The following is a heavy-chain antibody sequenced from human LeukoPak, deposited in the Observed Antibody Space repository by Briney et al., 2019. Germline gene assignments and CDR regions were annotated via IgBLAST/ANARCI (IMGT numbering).Heavy chain of an antibody. V-gene: IGHV3-74*01. CDR1: GFTFSGYW. CDR2: INSDGSSV. J-gene: IGHJ4*02. D-gene: IGHD2-8*02. CDR3: ARETSTGKYPQNVPDY. Sequence: GGSLRLSCAASGFTFSGYWTHWVRQPPGKGLVWVSRINSDGSSVAYADSVQGRFTISRDNAKNTLYLQVSSLSVEDTAVYYCARETSTGKYPQNVPDYWGQGTLATVSS.